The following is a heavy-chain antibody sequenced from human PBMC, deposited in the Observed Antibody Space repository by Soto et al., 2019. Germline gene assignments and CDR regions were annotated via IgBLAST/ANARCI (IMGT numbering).Heavy chain of an antibody. CDR2: ISAYNGNT. D-gene: IGHD3-22*01. Sequence: ASLKVSCKASGYTFTSYGISWVRQAPGQGLEWMGWISAYNGNTNYAQKLQGRVTMTTDTSTSTAYMELRSLRSDDTAVYYCARGWHYYDSSGYYYDAFDIWGQGTMVTVSS. CDR3: ARGWHYYDSSGYYYDAFDI. CDR1: GYTFTSYG. J-gene: IGHJ3*02. V-gene: IGHV1-18*01.